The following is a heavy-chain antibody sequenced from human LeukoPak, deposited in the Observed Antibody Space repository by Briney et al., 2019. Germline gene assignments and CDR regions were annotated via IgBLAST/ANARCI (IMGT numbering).Heavy chain of an antibody. Sequence: KPSETLSLTCTVSGGSIRSYYWSWIRQPPGKGLEWIGYIYYSGSTNYNPSLKSRVTISVDTPKNQFSLKLSSVTAADTAVYYCARGGERVVPAAPYYYYHMDVWGKGTTVTVSS. CDR3: ARGGERVVPAAPYYYYHMDV. V-gene: IGHV4-59*01. CDR2: IYYSGST. D-gene: IGHD2-2*01. J-gene: IGHJ6*03. CDR1: GGSIRSYY.